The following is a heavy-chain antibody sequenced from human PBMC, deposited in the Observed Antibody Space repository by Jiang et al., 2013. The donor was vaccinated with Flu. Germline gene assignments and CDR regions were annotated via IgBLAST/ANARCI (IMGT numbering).Heavy chain of an antibody. CDR2: ISGSGGST. Sequence: WVSAISGSGGSTYYADSVKGRFTISRDNSKNTLYLQMNSLRAEDTAVYYCANSAGEITIFGVVILENWGQGTLVTVSS. J-gene: IGHJ4*02. D-gene: IGHD3-3*01. CDR3: ANSAGEITIFGVVILEN. V-gene: IGHV3-23*01.